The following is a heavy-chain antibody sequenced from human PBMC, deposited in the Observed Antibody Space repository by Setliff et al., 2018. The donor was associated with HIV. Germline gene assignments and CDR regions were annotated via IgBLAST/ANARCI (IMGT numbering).Heavy chain of an antibody. CDR1: GGSISSGSYY. CDR3: ARIRGSHYYGSGKWYFDY. Sequence: PSETLSLTCTVSGGSISSGSYYWGWRRQPPGTGLEWMGSIYYSGSTYYNTSLKSRVTISVDTSKNQFSLKLSSVTAADTAVYYCARIRGSHYYGSGKWYFDYWGQGTLVTVSS. CDR2: IYYSGST. V-gene: IGHV4-39*07. D-gene: IGHD3-10*01. J-gene: IGHJ4*02.